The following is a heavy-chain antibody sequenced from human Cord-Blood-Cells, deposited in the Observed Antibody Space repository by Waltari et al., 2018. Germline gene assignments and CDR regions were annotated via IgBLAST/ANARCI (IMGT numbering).Heavy chain of an antibody. CDR2: INPSCGRT. CDR1: GYTFTSYY. Sequence: QVQLVQSGAEVKKPGASVKVSCKASGYTFTSYYMHWVRQAPGQGLEWMGIINPSCGRTSYAQKFQGRVTMTRDTSTSTVYMELSSLRSEDTAVYYCASNLNIAARLAFDIWGQGTMVTVSS. CDR3: ASNLNIAARLAFDI. J-gene: IGHJ3*02. V-gene: IGHV1-46*01. D-gene: IGHD6-6*01.